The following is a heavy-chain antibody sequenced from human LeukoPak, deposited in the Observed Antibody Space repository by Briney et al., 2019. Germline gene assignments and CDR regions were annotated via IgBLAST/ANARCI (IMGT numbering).Heavy chain of an antibody. CDR2: IYYSGST. CDR1: GGSISSTGYY. J-gene: IGHJ4*02. D-gene: IGHD6-13*01. Sequence: SETLSHTCTVSGGSISSTGYYWGWIRQPPGKGLEWIGNIYYSGSTYYNPSLKSRVTISVDTSKNQFSLKLTSVTAADTAVYYCARRRGGSSFIDYWGQGTLVTVSS. V-gene: IGHV4-39*01. CDR3: ARRRGGSSFIDY.